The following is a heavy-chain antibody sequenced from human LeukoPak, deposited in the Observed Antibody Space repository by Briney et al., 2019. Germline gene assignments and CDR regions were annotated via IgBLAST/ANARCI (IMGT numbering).Heavy chain of an antibody. J-gene: IGHJ4*02. CDR1: GGSISSYY. CDR3: ARGRYAGRDRYNSPGLYYFDY. CDR2: IFYSGST. Sequence: PSETLSLTCTVSGGSISSYYWSWIRQPPGKGLEWIGYIFYSGSTDYNPSLKSRVTISVDTSKKQFSLKLSSVTAADTAVYFCARGRYAGRDRYNSPGLYYFDYWGQGTLVTVSS. V-gene: IGHV4-59*01. D-gene: IGHD5-24*01.